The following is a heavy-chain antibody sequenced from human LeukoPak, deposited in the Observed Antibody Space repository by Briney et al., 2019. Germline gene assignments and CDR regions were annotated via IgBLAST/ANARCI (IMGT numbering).Heavy chain of an antibody. CDR1: GFTFISYS. CDR2: IRYDGSNK. D-gene: IGHD3-9*01. J-gene: IGHJ4*02. CDR3: VRGADTGYSSDS. Sequence: GGSLRLSCAASGFTFISYSIHWVRQAPGKGLEWVAFIRYDGSNKYYADSVKGRFTISRDNSKNTVYLQMNSLRAEDTAVYYCVRGADTGYSSDSWGQGTLVTVSS. V-gene: IGHV3-30*02.